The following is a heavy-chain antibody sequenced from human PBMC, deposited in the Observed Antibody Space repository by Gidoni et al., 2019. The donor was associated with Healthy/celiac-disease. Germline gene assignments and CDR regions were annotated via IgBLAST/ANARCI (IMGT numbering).Heavy chain of an antibody. CDR2: ISGSGGST. J-gene: IGHJ5*02. D-gene: IGHD2-15*01. CDR1: GFTFSSYA. Sequence: EVQLLESGGGLVQPGGSLRLSCAASGFTFSSYAISWVRQAPGKGLEWVSAISGSGGSTYYADSVKGRFTISRDNSKNTLYLQMNSLRAEDTAVYYCAKADCSGGSCYSSPWGQGTLVTVSS. V-gene: IGHV3-23*01. CDR3: AKADCSGGSCYSSP.